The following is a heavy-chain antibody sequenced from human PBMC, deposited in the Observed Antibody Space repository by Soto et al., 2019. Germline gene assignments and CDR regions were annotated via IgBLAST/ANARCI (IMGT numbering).Heavy chain of an antibody. J-gene: IGHJ4*02. CDR1: GGSISSYY. CDR3: ARQSWNYVSGFDY. V-gene: IGHV4-59*08. Sequence: QVQLQESGPGLVKPSETLSLTCTVSGGSISSYYWSWIRQPPGKGLEWIGYIYYSGSTNYNPSLKSRVTISVDTSKNQFSLKLSSVTAADTAVYYCARQSWNYVSGFDYWGQGTLVTVSS. D-gene: IGHD1-7*01. CDR2: IYYSGST.